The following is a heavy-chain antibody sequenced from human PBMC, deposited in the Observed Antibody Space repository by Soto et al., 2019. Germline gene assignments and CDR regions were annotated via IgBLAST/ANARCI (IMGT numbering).Heavy chain of an antibody. CDR3: ARQGIAVAVDY. CDR1: GFTFSSYS. J-gene: IGHJ4*02. V-gene: IGHV3-48*01. CDR2: IGSSSNTI. Sequence: EVPLVESGGGLVQPGGSLRLSCAASGFTFSSYSMNWVRQAPGKGLEWVSYIGSSSNTIYYADSVKGRFTISRDNVKNSLYLQMNSLRAEDTAVYYCARQGIAVAVDYWGQGTLVTVSS. D-gene: IGHD6-19*01.